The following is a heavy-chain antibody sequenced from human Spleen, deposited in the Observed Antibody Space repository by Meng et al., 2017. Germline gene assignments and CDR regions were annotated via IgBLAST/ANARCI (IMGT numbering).Heavy chain of an antibody. CDR1: GYNFPDYW. V-gene: IGHV1-2*06. J-gene: IGHJ4*02. CDR2: IDPKSGDT. D-gene: IGHD6-13*01. CDR3: ARDEDISAAGKLFGDY. Sequence: GQLWRLGAEVKNPGASVKVSCKPSGYNFPDYWLHWVRRAPGQGLEWMGRIDPKSGDTHYAQRFQGRVTMTGDTSISTAYMELSGLRSDDTAMYYCARDEDISAAGKLFGDYWGQGTLVTASS.